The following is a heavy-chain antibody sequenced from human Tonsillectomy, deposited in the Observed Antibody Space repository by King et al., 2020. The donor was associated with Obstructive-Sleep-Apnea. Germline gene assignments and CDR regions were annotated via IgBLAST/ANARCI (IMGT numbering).Heavy chain of an antibody. CDR1: GGSISSYY. D-gene: IGHD3-3*01. V-gene: IGHV4-59*08. J-gene: IGHJ6*02. CDR3: ARHRDFCMDV. Sequence: QLQESGPGLVKPSETLSLTCTVSGGSISSYYWSWIRQPPGKGLEWIGYIYNSESTNYSPSFKSRVTMSVDTSKNQFSLKLSSVTAADTAVYYCARHRDFCMDVWGQGTTVIVSS. CDR2: IYNSEST.